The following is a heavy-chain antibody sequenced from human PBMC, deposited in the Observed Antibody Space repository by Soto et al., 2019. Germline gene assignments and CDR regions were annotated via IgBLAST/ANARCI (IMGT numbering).Heavy chain of an antibody. V-gene: IGHV4-30-4*01. CDR1: GGSISSGDYY. CDR3: ARDLGDCSSTSCSPSGWFDP. D-gene: IGHD2-2*01. Sequence: SETLSLTCTVSGGSISSGDYYWSWIRQPPGKGLEWIGYIYYSGSTYYNPSLKSRVTISVDTSKNQFSLKLSSVTAADTAVYYCARDLGDCSSTSCSPSGWFDPWGQGTLVTVSS. J-gene: IGHJ5*02. CDR2: IYYSGST.